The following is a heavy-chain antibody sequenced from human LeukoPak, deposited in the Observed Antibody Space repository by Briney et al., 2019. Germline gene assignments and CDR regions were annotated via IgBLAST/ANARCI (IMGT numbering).Heavy chain of an antibody. J-gene: IGHJ5*02. D-gene: IGHD3-10*01. V-gene: IGHV3-23*01. CDR3: AKDGYGSGTLGWFDP. CDR2: ISGSGGST. CDR1: GFTFSSYA. Sequence: PGGSLRLSCAASGFTFSSYAMSWVRQAPGKGLEWVSAISGSGGSTYYADSVKGRFTISRDNSKNTLYLQMNSLRAEDTAVYYCAKDGYGSGTLGWFDPWGQGTLVTVSS.